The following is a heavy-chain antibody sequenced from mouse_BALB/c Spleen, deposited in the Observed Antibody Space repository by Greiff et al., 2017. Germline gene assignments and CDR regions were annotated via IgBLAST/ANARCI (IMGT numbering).Heavy chain of an antibody. Sequence: VMLVESGAELARPGASVKLSCKASGYTFTDYYINWVKQRTGQGLEWIGEIYPGSGNTYYNEKFKGKATLTADKSSSTAYMQLSSLTSEDSAVYFCASAYYRYDGAMDYWGQGTSVTVSS. V-gene: IGHV1-77*01. CDR2: IYPGSGNT. D-gene: IGHD2-14*01. J-gene: IGHJ4*01. CDR1: GYTFTDYY. CDR3: ASAYYRYDGAMDY.